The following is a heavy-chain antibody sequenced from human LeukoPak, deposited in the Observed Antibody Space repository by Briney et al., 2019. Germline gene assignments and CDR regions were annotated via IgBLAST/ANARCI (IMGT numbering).Heavy chain of an antibody. CDR1: GYTFTSYY. D-gene: IGHD6-13*01. Sequence: GASVKVSCKASGYTFTSYYMHWVRQAPGQGLEWMGIINPSGGSTSYAQKFQGRVTMTRDTSTSTVYMELSSLRSEDTAVYYCAREHYSSSWSLEETRGAFDIWGQGTMVTVSS. V-gene: IGHV1-46*01. CDR3: AREHYSSSWSLEETRGAFDI. CDR2: INPSGGST. J-gene: IGHJ3*02.